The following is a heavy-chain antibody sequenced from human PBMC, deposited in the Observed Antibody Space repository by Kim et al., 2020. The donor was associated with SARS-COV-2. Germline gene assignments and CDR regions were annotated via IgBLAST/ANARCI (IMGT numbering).Heavy chain of an antibody. CDR1: GGSISSSSYY. D-gene: IGHD2-15*01. CDR3: ARDSGSFYVFDY. V-gene: IGHV4-39*06. CDR2: IYYSGST. Sequence: SETLSLTCTVSGGSISSSSYYWGWIRQPPGKGLEWIGSIYYSGSTYYNPSLKSRVTISVDTSKYQFPLKLSSVTAADTAVYYCARDSGSFYVFDYWGQGTLVPGPS. J-gene: IGHJ4*02.